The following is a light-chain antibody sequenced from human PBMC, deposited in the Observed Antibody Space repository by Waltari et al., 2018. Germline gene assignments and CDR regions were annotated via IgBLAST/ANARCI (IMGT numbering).Light chain of an antibody. J-gene: IGLJ2*01. V-gene: IGLV2-23*01. Sequence: QSALTQPASVSGSPGQSITISCTGSSTDLGSSTLVSWYQHHPDKAPKLPIYEAAERPSGIFHRFSASKSGNTASLTISPLQAEDEADYYCFSYADGRSLVFGGGTKLTVL. CDR2: EAA. CDR3: FSYADGRSLV. CDR1: STDLGSSTL.